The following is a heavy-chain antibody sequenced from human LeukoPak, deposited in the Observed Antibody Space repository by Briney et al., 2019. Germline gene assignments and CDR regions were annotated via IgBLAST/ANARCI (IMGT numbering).Heavy chain of an antibody. J-gene: IGHJ3*02. D-gene: IGHD6-13*01. CDR2: MNLNSGNT. CDR1: GYTFTNYD. V-gene: IGHV1-8*03. CDR3: ARAYSSSWYESGPIGAFDI. Sequence: ASVKVSCKASGYTFTNYDINWVRQATGQGLEWMGWMNLNSGNTGYAQNFQGRVTITRNTSISTAYMELSRLRSDDTAVYYCARAYSSSWYESGPIGAFDIWGQGTMVTVSS.